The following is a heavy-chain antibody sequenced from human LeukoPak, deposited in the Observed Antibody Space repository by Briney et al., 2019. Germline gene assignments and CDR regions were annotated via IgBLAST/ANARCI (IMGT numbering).Heavy chain of an antibody. CDR2: IYYSGST. Sequence: SETLSLTCTVSGGSISSSVYYWVWIRQPPGKGLEWIGSIYYSGSTYYNPSLKSRVTISVDTSKNQFSLKLSSVTAADTAVYYCARVSRYSSGWYYYYYYMDVWGKGTTVTVSS. D-gene: IGHD6-19*01. V-gene: IGHV4-39*07. CDR1: GGSISSSVYY. J-gene: IGHJ6*03. CDR3: ARVSRYSSGWYYYYYYMDV.